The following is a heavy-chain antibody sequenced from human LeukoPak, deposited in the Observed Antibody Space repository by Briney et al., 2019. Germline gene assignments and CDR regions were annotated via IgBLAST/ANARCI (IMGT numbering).Heavy chain of an antibody. J-gene: IGHJ4*02. Sequence: SETLSLTCTVSGGSISSGGYCWSWIRQPPGKGLEWIGYIYYSGSTNYNPSLKSRVTISVDTSKNQFSLKLSSVTAADTAVYYCARDSGGAGGNDYWGQGTLVTVSS. D-gene: IGHD3-10*01. V-gene: IGHV4-61*08. CDR3: ARDSGGAGGNDY. CDR1: GGSISSGGYC. CDR2: IYYSGST.